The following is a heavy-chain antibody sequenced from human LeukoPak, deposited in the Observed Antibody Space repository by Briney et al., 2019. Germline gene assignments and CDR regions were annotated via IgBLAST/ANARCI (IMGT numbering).Heavy chain of an antibody. D-gene: IGHD6-13*01. CDR2: ISYTGST. CDR1: GGSISTYY. CDR3: ARGFYSSSWRFDP. V-gene: IGHV4-59*01. Sequence: SETLSLTCTVSGGSISTYYWSWIRQPPGKPLEWIGSISYTGSTDHNPSLRSRLTISVDTSNKQFSLKLSSVTAADTAVYYCARGFYSSSWRFDPWGQGTLVTVSS. J-gene: IGHJ5*02.